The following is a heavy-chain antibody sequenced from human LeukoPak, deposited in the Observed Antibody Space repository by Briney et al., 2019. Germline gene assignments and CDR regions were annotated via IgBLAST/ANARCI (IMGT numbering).Heavy chain of an antibody. D-gene: IGHD3-3*01. CDR3: ARAVGPSITIFGVAPGY. Sequence: PGGSLRLSCAASGFTFSSYAMHWVRQAPGKGLEWVAVISYDGSNKYYADSVKGRFTISRDNSKNTLYLQMNSLRAEDTAVYYCARAVGPSITIFGVAPGYWGQGTLVTVSS. V-gene: IGHV3-30-3*01. CDR2: ISYDGSNK. CDR1: GFTFSSYA. J-gene: IGHJ4*02.